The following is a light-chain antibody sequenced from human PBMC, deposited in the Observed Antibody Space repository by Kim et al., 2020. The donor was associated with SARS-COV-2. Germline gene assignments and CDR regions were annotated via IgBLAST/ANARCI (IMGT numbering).Light chain of an antibody. Sequence: ASVGDRVTITCRASQSIHKWLAWYQQKPGTAPKLRIYDASDLEDGVPSRFNGNGSGTEFSLTIGSLQPDDFATYYCQQYNTPLRTFGQGTKVDIK. J-gene: IGKJ1*01. CDR2: DAS. V-gene: IGKV1-5*01. CDR3: QQYNTPLRT. CDR1: QSIHKW.